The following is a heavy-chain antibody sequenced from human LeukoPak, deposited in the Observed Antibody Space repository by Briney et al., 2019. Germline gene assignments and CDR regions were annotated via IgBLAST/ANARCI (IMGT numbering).Heavy chain of an antibody. CDR1: GYTFTSYY. CDR2: INPSGGST. Sequence: ASVKVSCKASGYTFTSYYMHWVRQAPGQGLEWMGMINPSGGSTSYAQKFQGRVTMTRDTSISTAYMELSRLRSDDTAVYYCAKDLSRIAVAGHYFDYWGQGTLVTVSS. J-gene: IGHJ4*02. V-gene: IGHV1-46*01. D-gene: IGHD6-19*01. CDR3: AKDLSRIAVAGHYFDY.